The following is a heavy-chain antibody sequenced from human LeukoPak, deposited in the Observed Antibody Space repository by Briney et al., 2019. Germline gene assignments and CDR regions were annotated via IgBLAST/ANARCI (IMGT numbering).Heavy chain of an antibody. Sequence: ASVKVSCKASGGTFSSYAISWVRQAPGQGLEWMGRIIPILGIANYAQKFQGRVTITADKSTSTAYMEQSSLRSEDTAVYYCARVGGMITFGGVIVQSNWFDPWGQGTLVTVSS. CDR3: ARVGGMITFGGVIVQSNWFDP. V-gene: IGHV1-69*04. CDR2: IIPILGIA. D-gene: IGHD3-16*02. J-gene: IGHJ5*02. CDR1: GGTFSSYA.